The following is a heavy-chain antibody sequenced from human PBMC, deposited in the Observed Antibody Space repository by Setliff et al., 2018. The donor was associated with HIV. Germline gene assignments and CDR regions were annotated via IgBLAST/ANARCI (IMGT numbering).Heavy chain of an antibody. Sequence: SETLSLTCTVSGGSFSTYYWSWIRQPAGEGLEYIGRVHSTGTTYYNPSLKSRVTISVDTSKNQFSLKLISVTAADTAVYYCASEAWTSYRSSSGYYYYYMDVWGKGTTVTVSS. V-gene: IGHV4-4*07. D-gene: IGHD6-6*01. CDR1: GGSFSTYY. CDR2: VHSTGTT. CDR3: ASEAWTSYRSSSGYYYYYMDV. J-gene: IGHJ6*03.